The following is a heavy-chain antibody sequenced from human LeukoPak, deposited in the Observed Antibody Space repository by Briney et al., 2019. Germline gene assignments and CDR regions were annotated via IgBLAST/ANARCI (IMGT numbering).Heavy chain of an antibody. V-gene: IGHV4-39*01. CDR3: ARHDCSSTSCSYLP. CDR2: IYYSGST. J-gene: IGHJ5*02. D-gene: IGHD2-2*01. Sequence: PSETLSLTCSVSGGSISSSSYYXGWIRQPPGKGXXXIGTIYYSGSTYYNPSLKSRVTISVDTSKNQFSLRLSSVTAADTAVYYCARHDCSSTSCSYLPWGQGTLVTVSS. CDR1: GGSISSSSYY.